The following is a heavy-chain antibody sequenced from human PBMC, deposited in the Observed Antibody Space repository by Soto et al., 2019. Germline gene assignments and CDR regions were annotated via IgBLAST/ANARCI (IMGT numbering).Heavy chain of an antibody. Sequence: SQTLSLTCAICGDSVSNNGATWNWIRQSPSRGLEWLGRAYYRSRWRYAYATSVRGRITINPDTSKNQFSLQLNSVTPEDTAVYYCARDPPDFNSGFDYWGQGTPVTVSS. D-gene: IGHD2-15*01. CDR2: AYYRSRWRY. CDR1: GDSVSNNGAT. J-gene: IGHJ4*02. V-gene: IGHV6-1*01. CDR3: ARDPPDFNSGFDY.